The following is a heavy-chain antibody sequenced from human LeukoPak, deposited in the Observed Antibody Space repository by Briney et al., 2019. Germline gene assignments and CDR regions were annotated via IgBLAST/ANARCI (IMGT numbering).Heavy chain of an antibody. CDR1: GFTFSSYS. V-gene: IGHV3-21*01. Sequence: GGSLRLSCAASGFTFSSYSMNWVRQAPGKGLEWVSSISSSSSYIYYADSVKGRFTISRDNAKNSLYLQMNSLRAEDTAEYYCARDHRVGMATIHYYGMDVWGQGTTVTVSS. CDR2: ISSSSSYI. J-gene: IGHJ6*02. CDR3: ARDHRVGMATIHYYGMDV. D-gene: IGHD5-24*01.